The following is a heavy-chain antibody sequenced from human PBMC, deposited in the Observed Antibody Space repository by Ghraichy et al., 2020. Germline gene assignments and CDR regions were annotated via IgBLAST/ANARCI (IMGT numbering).Heavy chain of an antibody. Sequence: SCAASGFNFKMYGMHWVRQAPGKGLEWVAAIWFDGNNRYYGDSVKGRFTISRDNSENTLFLQMDSLRAEDTAVYYCARPRGYDSSGYDYKYWYFDLWGRGCLV. CDR3: ARPRGYDSSGYDYKYWYFDL. CDR2: IWFDGNNR. CDR1: GFNFKMYG. J-gene: IGHJ2*01. D-gene: IGHD3-22*01. V-gene: IGHV3-33*01.